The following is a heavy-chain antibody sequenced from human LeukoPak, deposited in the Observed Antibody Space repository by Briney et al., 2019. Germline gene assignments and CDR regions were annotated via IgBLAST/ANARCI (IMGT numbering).Heavy chain of an antibody. CDR3: AREDSASSANYYYGMDV. D-gene: IGHD2-2*01. CDR1: GFTFSSYA. V-gene: IGHV3-23*01. Sequence: GGSLRLSCAASGFTFSSYAMSWVRQAPGKGLEWVSAISGSGGSTYYADSVKGRFTISRDNAKNSLFLQMNSLRAEDTAVYYCAREDSASSANYYYGMDVWGQGTTVTVSS. CDR2: ISGSGGST. J-gene: IGHJ6*02.